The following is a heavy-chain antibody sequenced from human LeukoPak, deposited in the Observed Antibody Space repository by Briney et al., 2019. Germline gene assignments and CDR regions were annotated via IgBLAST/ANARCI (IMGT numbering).Heavy chain of an antibody. J-gene: IGHJ6*03. CDR3: AREPTTVTTSPYYMDV. Sequence: GGSLRLSCAVSGFTVSSNYIDWVRQAPGKGLQWVSVIYSGGSTYYADSVKGRFTISRDNLKNTVYLQMNSLRAEDTAVYYCAREPTTVTTSPYYMDVWGKGTTVTVSS. D-gene: IGHD4-17*01. CDR1: GFTVSSNY. V-gene: IGHV3-66*01. CDR2: IYSGGST.